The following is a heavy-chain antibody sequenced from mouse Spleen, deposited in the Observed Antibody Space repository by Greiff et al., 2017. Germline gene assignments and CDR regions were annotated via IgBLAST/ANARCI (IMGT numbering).Heavy chain of an antibody. CDR1: GYAFSSSW. V-gene: IGHV1-82*01. Sequence: QVQLQQSGPELVKPGASVKISCKASGYAFSSSWMNWVKQRPGKGLEWIGRIYPGDGDTNYNGKFKGKATLTADKSSSTAYMQLSSLTSEDSAVYFCARRWLTWYFDVWGTGTTVTVSS. CDR3: ARRWLTWYFDV. D-gene: IGHD2-3*01. CDR2: IYPGDGDT. J-gene: IGHJ1*03.